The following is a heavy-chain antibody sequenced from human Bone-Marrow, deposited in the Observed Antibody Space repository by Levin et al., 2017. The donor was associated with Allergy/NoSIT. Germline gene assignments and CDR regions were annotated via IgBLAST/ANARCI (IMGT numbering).Heavy chain of an antibody. V-gene: IGHV3-11*01. D-gene: IGHD6-19*01. J-gene: IGHJ4*01. CDR3: VLGAGNFGS. CDR2: STSTGTTK. CDR1: GFTFSDYY. Sequence: SCAASGFTFSDYYMNWIRQAPGKGLEWLSYSTSTGTTKYYADSVKGRFTISRDNARNSLYLQMDSLRDEDTAVYYCVLGAGNFGSWGHGTLVTVSS.